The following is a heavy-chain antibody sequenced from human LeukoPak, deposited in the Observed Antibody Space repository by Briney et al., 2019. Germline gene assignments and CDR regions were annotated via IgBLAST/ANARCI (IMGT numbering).Heavy chain of an antibody. V-gene: IGHV1-2*02. Sequence: ASVKVSCKASGYTFTGNYIHWVRQAPGQGLEWLGWINPNSGDTNYAQNFRGRVTMTAEMSISTAYMELSSLTSDDRAVYFCARGISTTTSGTDYWGQGTLVSVSS. CDR2: INPNSGDT. CDR3: ARGISTTTSGTDY. J-gene: IGHJ4*02. D-gene: IGHD1-1*01. CDR1: GYTFTGNY.